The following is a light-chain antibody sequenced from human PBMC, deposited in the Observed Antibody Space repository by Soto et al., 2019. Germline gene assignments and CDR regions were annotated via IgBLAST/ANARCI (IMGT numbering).Light chain of an antibody. CDR1: QDISNY. V-gene: IGKV1-33*01. Sequence: DIQMTQSPSSLSASVGGRVTITCQASQDISNYLNWYQQKPGKAPKLLIYDASNLETGVPARFSGSACGKDFTFTISTLQAEDIATYYYQQYDNLLTFGGGTKVEIK. CDR3: QQYDNLLT. CDR2: DAS. J-gene: IGKJ4*01.